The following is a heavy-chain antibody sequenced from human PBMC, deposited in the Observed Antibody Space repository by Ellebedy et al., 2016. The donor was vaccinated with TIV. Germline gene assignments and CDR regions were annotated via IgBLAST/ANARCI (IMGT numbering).Heavy chain of an antibody. J-gene: IGHJ4*02. D-gene: IGHD6-19*01. CDR2: IYSGGTT. CDR1: GFTVSSNY. CDR3: AGYSSGWNYFDY. V-gene: IGHV3-53*01. Sequence: PGGSLRLSCAASGFTVSSNYMNWVRQAPGKGLEWVSVIYSGGTTYYADSVRGRLTISRDNSKNTVFLQMNSLRAEDTAVYYCAGYSSGWNYFDYWGQGTLVTVSS.